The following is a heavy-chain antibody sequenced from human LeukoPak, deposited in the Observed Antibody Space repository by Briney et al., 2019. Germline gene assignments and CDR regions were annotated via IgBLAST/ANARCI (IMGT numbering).Heavy chain of an antibody. CDR3: AKVRRKDYDFWSGQKGFDY. V-gene: IGHV3-23*01. D-gene: IGHD3-3*01. CDR2: ISGSGGST. Sequence: GGSLRLSCAASGFTFSSYAMSWVRQAPGKGLEWVSAISGSGGSTYYADSVKGRFTISRDNSKNTLYLQMNGLRAEDTAVYYCAKVRRKDYDFWSGQKGFDYWGQGTLVTVSS. CDR1: GFTFSSYA. J-gene: IGHJ4*02.